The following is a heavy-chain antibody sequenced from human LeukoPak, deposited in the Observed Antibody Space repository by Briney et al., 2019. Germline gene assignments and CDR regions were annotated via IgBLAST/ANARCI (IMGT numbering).Heavy chain of an antibody. V-gene: IGHV1-69*05. CDR2: IIPIFGTA. Sequence: SVKVSCKASGGTFSSYAISWVRQAPGQGLEWMGRIIPIFGTANYAQKFQGRVTITTDESTSTAYMELSSLRSEDTAVYYCASVGGPESDYWGQGTLVTVSS. J-gene: IGHJ4*02. CDR3: ASVGGPESDY. CDR1: GGTFSSYA. D-gene: IGHD3-16*01.